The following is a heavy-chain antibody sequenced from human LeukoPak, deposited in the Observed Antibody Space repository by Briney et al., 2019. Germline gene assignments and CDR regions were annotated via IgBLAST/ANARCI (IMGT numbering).Heavy chain of an antibody. CDR2: IDSTGAYT. CDR1: GFIFSNYA. J-gene: IGHJ4*02. D-gene: IGHD6-25*01. Sequence: GGSLRLSCAASGFIFSNYAMSWVRQAPGKGLGWVSAIDSTGAYTWYADSVKGRFTISKDSSKTILYLQMNSLRAEDAAVYFCAKGSAAGRPYYFDYWGQGTLVTVSS. CDR3: AKGSAAGRPYYFDY. V-gene: IGHV3-23*01.